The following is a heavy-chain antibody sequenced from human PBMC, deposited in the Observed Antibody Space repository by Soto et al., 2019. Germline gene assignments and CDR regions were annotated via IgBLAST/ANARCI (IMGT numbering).Heavy chain of an antibody. J-gene: IGHJ4*02. Sequence: GGSLRLSCAASGFTFSSYSMNWVRQAPGKGLEWVSYISSSSSTIYYADSVKGRFTISRDNAKNSLYLQMNSLRAEDTAVYYCARDRGVYYYGSGSYGYWGQGTLVTVSS. CDR1: GFTFSSYS. CDR2: ISSSSSTI. CDR3: ARDRGVYYYGSGSYGY. V-gene: IGHV3-48*01. D-gene: IGHD3-10*01.